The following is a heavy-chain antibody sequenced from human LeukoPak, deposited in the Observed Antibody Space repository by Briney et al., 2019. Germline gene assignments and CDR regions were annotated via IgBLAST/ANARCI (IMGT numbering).Heavy chain of an antibody. D-gene: IGHD5-18*01. Sequence: GGSLRLSCLASGFTFSSYAMHWVRQAPGKGLEWVAVISHDGNNKYNADSVKGRFTISRDNSKNTLYLQTNSLRAEDTAVYYCAREGVYSNGPFDYWGQGTRVTVSS. J-gene: IGHJ4*02. CDR3: AREGVYSNGPFDY. V-gene: IGHV3-30-3*01. CDR2: ISHDGNNK. CDR1: GFTFSSYA.